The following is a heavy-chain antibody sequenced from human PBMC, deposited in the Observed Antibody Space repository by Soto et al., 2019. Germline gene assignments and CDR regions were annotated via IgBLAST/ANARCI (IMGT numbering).Heavy chain of an antibody. J-gene: IGHJ5*02. D-gene: IGHD6-13*01. CDR3: AREQQVRGFDP. CDR1: GYTFTSYD. Sequence: QVPLVQSGAEVKKPGASVKVSCKASGYTFTSYDINWVRQATGQGLEWMGWMNPNSGNTGYAQKFQGRVTMTRNTSICTAYMQLSSLSPEDTAVYYGAREQQVRGFDPWGQGTLVTVSS. CDR2: MNPNSGNT. V-gene: IGHV1-8*01.